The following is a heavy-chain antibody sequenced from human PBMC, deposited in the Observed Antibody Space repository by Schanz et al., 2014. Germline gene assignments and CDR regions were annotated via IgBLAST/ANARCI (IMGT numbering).Heavy chain of an antibody. CDR2: INAHTGNT. Sequence: QLMQSGSEVRKPGASVKVSCKASGYIFGSHGMTWVRQAPGQGPELMGWINAHTGNTQYAQKFQGRVNMTRDTVTTTVHLELTSLRTDDTAIYYCARVHIATYHYNSPGAFDIWGQGTMVTVSS. D-gene: IGHD3-10*01. CDR1: GYIFGSHG. CDR3: ARVHIATYHYNSPGAFDI. V-gene: IGHV1-18*01. J-gene: IGHJ3*02.